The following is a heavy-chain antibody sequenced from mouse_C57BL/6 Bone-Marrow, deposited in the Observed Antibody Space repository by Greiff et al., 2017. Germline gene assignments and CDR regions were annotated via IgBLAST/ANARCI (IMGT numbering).Heavy chain of an antibody. J-gene: IGHJ2*01. CDR2: IYPSDSET. CDR3: ARYWDGGDY. Sequence: QVQLQQPGAELVRPGSSVKLSCKASGYTFTSYWMDWVKQRPGQGLEWIGNIYPSDSETHYNQKFKDKATLTVDKSSSTAYMQLSSLTSEDSAVYYCARYWDGGDYWGQGTTLTGSS. V-gene: IGHV1-61*01. D-gene: IGHD4-1*01. CDR1: GYTFTSYW.